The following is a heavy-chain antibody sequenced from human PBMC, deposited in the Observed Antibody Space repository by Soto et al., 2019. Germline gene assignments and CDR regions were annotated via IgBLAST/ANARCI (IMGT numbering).Heavy chain of an antibody. V-gene: IGHV3-48*03. CDR3: ARGDYYGSGSYYRPHAFDI. J-gene: IGHJ3*02. D-gene: IGHD3-10*01. CDR2: ISSSGSTI. Sequence: VGSLRLSCTASCFPFSNYEMNWVRQAPGKGLEWVSYISSSGSTIYYADSVKGRFTISRDNAKNSLYLQMNSLRAEDTAVYYCARGDYYGSGSYYRPHAFDIWGQGTMVTVSS. CDR1: CFPFSNYE.